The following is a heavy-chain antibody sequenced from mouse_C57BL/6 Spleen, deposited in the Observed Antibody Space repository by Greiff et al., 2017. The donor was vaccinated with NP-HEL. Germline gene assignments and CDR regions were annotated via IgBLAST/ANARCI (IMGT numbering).Heavy chain of an antibody. CDR2: IYPSDSET. Sequence: QVQLKQPGAELVRPGSSVKLSCKASGYTFTSYWMDWVKQRPGQGLEWIGNIYPSDSETHYNQKFKDKATLTVDKSSSTAYMQLSSLTSEDSAVYYCARSGYYGSRYYFDYWGQGTTLTVSS. CDR1: GYTFTSYW. D-gene: IGHD1-1*01. CDR3: ARSGYYGSRYYFDY. J-gene: IGHJ2*01. V-gene: IGHV1-61*01.